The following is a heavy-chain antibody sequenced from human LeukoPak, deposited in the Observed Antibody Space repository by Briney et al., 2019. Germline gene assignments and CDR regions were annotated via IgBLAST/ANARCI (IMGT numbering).Heavy chain of an antibody. CDR3: AKGLFPVVAANWFDY. CDR1: GFTFSNYT. D-gene: IGHD2-15*01. J-gene: IGHJ4*02. V-gene: IGHV3-21*04. Sequence: GGSLRLSCAASGFTFSNYTMNWVRQAPGKGLEWVSSISSSRSYIFYADSVKGRFTVSRDNAKNSLYLQMNSLRAEDTAVYYCAKGLFPVVAANWFDYWGQGTLVTVSS. CDR2: ISSSRSYI.